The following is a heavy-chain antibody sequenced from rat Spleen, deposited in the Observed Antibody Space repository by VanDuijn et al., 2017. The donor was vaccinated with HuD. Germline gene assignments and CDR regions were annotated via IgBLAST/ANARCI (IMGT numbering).Heavy chain of an antibody. J-gene: IGHJ3*01. CDR3: TRRPYYDGAYYPFAY. V-gene: IGHV5-29*01. CDR1: GFTSSDYY. Sequence: EVQLVESDGDLVQPGRSLKLSCAASGFTSSDYYMAWVRQAPTKGLEWVASISYDGRMTYYRDSVKGRFTISRDNAKSTLYLQMDSLRSEDTATYYCTRRPYYDGAYYPFAYWGQGTLVTVSS. D-gene: IGHD1-12*02. CDR2: ISYDGRMT.